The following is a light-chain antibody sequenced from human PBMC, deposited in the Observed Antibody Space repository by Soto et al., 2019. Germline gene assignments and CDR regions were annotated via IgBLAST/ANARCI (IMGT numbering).Light chain of an antibody. V-gene: IGKV3-20*01. J-gene: IGKJ3*01. CDR2: GAS. Sequence: EIVLTQSPGTLSLSPGERATLSCRASQSVSSSYLAWYQQKPGQAPRLLIYGASSRATGIPDRLSGSGSGSDFTLTISRMKPEDFAVYYCQQYGSSPPKFTFGPGTKVDIK. CDR1: QSVSSSY. CDR3: QQYGSSPPKFT.